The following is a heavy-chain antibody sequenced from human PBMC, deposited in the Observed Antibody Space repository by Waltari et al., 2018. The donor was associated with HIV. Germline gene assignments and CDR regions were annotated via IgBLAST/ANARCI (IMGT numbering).Heavy chain of an antibody. CDR3: AKLTYYFDSSGYYPRFYFDY. CDR1: GFTFRSYA. CDR2: ISGSGGST. Sequence: EVQLLESGGGLVQPGGSLRLSCAASGFTFRSYAMRWVRQAPGKGLVWVSAISGSGGSTYYADSVKGRFTISRDNSKNTLYLQMNSLRAEDTAVYYCAKLTYYFDSSGYYPRFYFDYWGQGTLGTVSS. V-gene: IGHV3-23*01. D-gene: IGHD3-22*01. J-gene: IGHJ4*02.